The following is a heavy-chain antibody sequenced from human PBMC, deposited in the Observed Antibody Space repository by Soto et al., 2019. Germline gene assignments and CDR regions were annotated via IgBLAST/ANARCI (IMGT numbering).Heavy chain of an antibody. Sequence: EVQLAESGGGLIQPGGSLRLSCATCGFTFSRYWIHWIRQAPGEGLVWVSRISGDGVHTDYAESVKGRFTVSRDIAKSTGYLQMNNLRAEDTAIYYCARLGFVGEGDFWGQGILVTVSS. J-gene: IGHJ4*02. D-gene: IGHD3-16*01. V-gene: IGHV3-74*01. CDR2: ISGDGVHT. CDR3: ARLGFVGEGDF. CDR1: GFTFSRYW.